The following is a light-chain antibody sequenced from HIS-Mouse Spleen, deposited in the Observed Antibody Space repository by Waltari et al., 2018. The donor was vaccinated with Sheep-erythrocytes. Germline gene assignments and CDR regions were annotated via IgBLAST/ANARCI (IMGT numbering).Light chain of an antibody. CDR2: DAS. Sequence: DIQMTQSPSPLSASVGDRVTITCQASQDISNYLHWYQQKPGKAPKLLIYDASNLETGVPSRFSGSGSGTDFTFTISSLQPEDIATYYCQQYDNLPLTFGGGTKVEIK. CDR3: QQYDNLPLT. J-gene: IGKJ4*01. CDR1: QDISNY. V-gene: IGKV1-33*01.